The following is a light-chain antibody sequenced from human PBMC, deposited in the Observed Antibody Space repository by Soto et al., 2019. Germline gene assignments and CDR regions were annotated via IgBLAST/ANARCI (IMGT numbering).Light chain of an antibody. Sequence: DIVVTQSPDSLAXXLXXXXTXXXKXXQSXLYSSNNKNYLAWYQQKPGQPPKLLIYWASTRESGVPDRFSGSGSGTDFTLTISSLQAEDVAVYSCQQYYTPPITFGGGTKVDIK. CDR2: WAS. CDR1: QSXLYSSNNKNY. CDR3: QQYYTPPIT. V-gene: IGKV4-1*01. J-gene: IGKJ4*01.